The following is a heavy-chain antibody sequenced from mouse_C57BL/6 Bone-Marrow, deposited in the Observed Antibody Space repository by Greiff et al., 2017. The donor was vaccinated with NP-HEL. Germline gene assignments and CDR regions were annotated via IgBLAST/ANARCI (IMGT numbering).Heavy chain of an antibody. CDR3: ATSTMVTTWFAY. CDR1: GYTFTSYW. D-gene: IGHD2-2*01. Sequence: VHLVESGAELAKPGASVKLSCKASGYTFTSYWMHWVKQRPGQGLEWIGYINPSSGYTKYNQKFKDKATLTADKSSSTAYMQLSSLTYEDAAVYYCATSTMVTTWFAYWGQGTLVTVSA. V-gene: IGHV1-7*01. J-gene: IGHJ3*01. CDR2: INPSSGYT.